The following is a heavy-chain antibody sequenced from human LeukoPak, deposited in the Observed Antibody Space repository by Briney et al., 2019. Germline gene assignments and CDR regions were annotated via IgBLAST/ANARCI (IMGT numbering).Heavy chain of an antibody. CDR2: IYYSGST. CDR3: ARDQGHDSSGFPNH. J-gene: IGHJ4*02. D-gene: IGHD3-22*01. Sequence: SETLSLTCTVSGGSISSYYWSWIRQPPGKGLEWIGYIYYSGSTNYNPSLKSRVTISVDTSKNQFSLKLSSVTAADTAVYYCARDQGHDSSGFPNHWGQGTLVTVSS. V-gene: IGHV4-59*13. CDR1: GGSISSYY.